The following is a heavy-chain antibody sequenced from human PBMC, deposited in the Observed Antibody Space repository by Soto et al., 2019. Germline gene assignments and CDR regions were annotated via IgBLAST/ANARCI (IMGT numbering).Heavy chain of an antibody. V-gene: IGHV3-7*01. Sequence: GGSLRLSCAASGFPFSSYWMSWVRQAPGKGLEWVANIKQDGSEKYYVDSVKGRFTISRDNAKNSLYLQMNSLRAEDTAVYYCARRGGSNYYYYYMDVWGKGTTVTVSS. J-gene: IGHJ6*03. CDR1: GFPFSSYW. CDR3: ARRGGSNYYYYYMDV. CDR2: IKQDGSEK. D-gene: IGHD3-16*01.